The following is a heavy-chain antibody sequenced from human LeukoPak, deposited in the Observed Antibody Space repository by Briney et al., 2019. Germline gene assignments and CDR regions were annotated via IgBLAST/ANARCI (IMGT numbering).Heavy chain of an antibody. J-gene: IGHJ4*02. V-gene: IGHV4-34*01. CDR1: GGSFSGYY. CDR2: INHSGST. Sequence: SETLSLTCAVYGGSFSGYYWSWIRQPPGKGLEWIGEINHSGSTNYNPSLKSRVTISVDTSKNQFSLKLSSVTAADTAMYYCARVHPARGYIYWGQGTLVTVSS. CDR3: ARVHPARGYIY. D-gene: IGHD5-18*01.